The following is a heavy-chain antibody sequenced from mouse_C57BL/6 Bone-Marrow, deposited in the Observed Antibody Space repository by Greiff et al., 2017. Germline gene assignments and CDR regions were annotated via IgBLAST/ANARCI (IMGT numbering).Heavy chain of an antibody. Sequence: QVQLQQSGAELVRPGASVTLSCKASGSTFTDYEMHWVKHTPVHGLEWIGAIDPETGGTAYNQTFKGKAILTADKSSSTAYMELRSLTSEDSAVYYCTRKCYYYGSSFAYWGQGTLVTVSA. J-gene: IGHJ3*01. V-gene: IGHV1-15*01. CDR3: TRKCYYYGSSFAY. CDR1: GSTFTDYE. D-gene: IGHD1-1*01. CDR2: IDPETGGT.